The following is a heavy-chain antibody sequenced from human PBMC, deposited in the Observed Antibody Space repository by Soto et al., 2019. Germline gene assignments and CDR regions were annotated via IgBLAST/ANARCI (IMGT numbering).Heavy chain of an antibody. CDR3: AREGGRYCSGGSCQVDY. Sequence: QLQLQESGPGLVKPSETLSLTCTVSGGPITSSSYYWGWIRQPPGKGLEWIGSIYYSGNTYYTPSLNSRVTISVDTSKNQFSLKLSSVTAADTAVYYCAREGGRYCSGGSCQVDYWGQGTLVTVSS. V-gene: IGHV4-39*02. J-gene: IGHJ4*02. D-gene: IGHD2-15*01. CDR1: GGPITSSSYY. CDR2: IYYSGNT.